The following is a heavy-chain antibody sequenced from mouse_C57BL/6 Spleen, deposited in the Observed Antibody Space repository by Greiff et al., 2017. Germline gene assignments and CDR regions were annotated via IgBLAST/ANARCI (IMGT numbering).Heavy chain of an antibody. CDR3: ARGDLIDY. CDR1: GYTFTSYW. V-gene: IGHV1-69*01. Sequence: QVQLQQPGAELVMPGASVKLSCKASGYTFTSYWMHWVKQRPGHGLEWIGEIDPSDSYTNYNQKVKGKSTLTVDKSSSTAYMPLSSLTSEDSAVYYCARGDLIDYWGQGTTLTVSS. D-gene: IGHD3-3*01. CDR2: IDPSDSYT. J-gene: IGHJ2*01.